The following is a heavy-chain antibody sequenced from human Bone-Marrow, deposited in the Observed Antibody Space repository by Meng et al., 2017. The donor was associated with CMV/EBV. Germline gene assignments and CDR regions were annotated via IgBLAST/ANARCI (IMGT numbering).Heavy chain of an antibody. D-gene: IGHD1-7*01. V-gene: IGHV1-69*02. J-gene: IGHJ4*02. CDR1: GGTFSSYT. Sequence: SVKVSCKASGGTFSSYTISWVRQAPGQGLEWMGRIIPILGIANYAQKFQGRVTITADKSTSTAYMELSSLRSEDTAMYYCARGNGLELRDYWGQGTLVTVSS. CDR3: ARGNGLELRDY. CDR2: IIPILGIA.